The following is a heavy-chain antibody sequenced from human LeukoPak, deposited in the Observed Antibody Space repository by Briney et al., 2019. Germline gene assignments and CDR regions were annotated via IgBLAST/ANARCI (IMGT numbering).Heavy chain of an antibody. Sequence: PSETLSLTCTVSGGSISSYYWSWIRQPPGKGLGWIGSIYYSGSTYYNPPLKSRVTISVDTSRNQFSLKLSSVTAADTAVYYCARDLFTYCSGGSCPLDDAFDIWGQGTMVTVSS. V-gene: IGHV4-59*12. CDR3: ARDLFTYCSGGSCPLDDAFDI. D-gene: IGHD2-15*01. J-gene: IGHJ3*02. CDR2: IYYSGST. CDR1: GGSISSYY.